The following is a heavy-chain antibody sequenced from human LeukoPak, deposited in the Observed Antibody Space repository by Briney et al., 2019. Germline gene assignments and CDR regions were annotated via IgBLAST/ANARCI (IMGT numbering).Heavy chain of an antibody. CDR1: GYSFTSYW. CDR2: IYPGDSDT. V-gene: IGHV5-51*01. Sequence: GESLKISCKGSGYSFTSYWIGWVRQMPGKGLEWMGIIYPGDSDTRYSPSFQGQVTISADKSISTAYLQWSSLKASDTAMYYCARLPIVVVPAANSHYDYWGQGTLVTVSS. D-gene: IGHD2-2*01. CDR3: ARLPIVVVPAANSHYDY. J-gene: IGHJ4*02.